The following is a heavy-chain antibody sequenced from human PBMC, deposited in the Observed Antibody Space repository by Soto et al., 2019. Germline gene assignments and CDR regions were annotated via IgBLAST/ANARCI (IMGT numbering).Heavy chain of an antibody. CDR2: ISAYNGNT. Sequence: QVQLVQSGAEVKKPGASVKVSCKASGYTFTSYGISWVRQAPGQGLEWMGWISAYNGNTNYAQKLQGRVTMTTDTXTXTXYMELRSLRSDDTAVYYCARVGYYDSSGYYYADFDYWGQGTLVTVSS. V-gene: IGHV1-18*01. J-gene: IGHJ4*02. D-gene: IGHD3-22*01. CDR1: GYTFTSYG. CDR3: ARVGYYDSSGYYYADFDY.